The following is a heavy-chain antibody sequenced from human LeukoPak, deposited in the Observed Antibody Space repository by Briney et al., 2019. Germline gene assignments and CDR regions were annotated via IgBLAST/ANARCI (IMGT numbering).Heavy chain of an antibody. J-gene: IGHJ4*02. D-gene: IGHD6-13*01. V-gene: IGHV4-34*01. CDR3: ARYSILLGGSFFDY. Sequence: SETLSLTCTVSGGSISSYYWSWIRQPPGKGLEWIGEINHSGSTNYNPSLKSRVTISVDTSKNQFSLKLSSVTAADTAVYYCARYSILLGGSFFDYWGQGTLVTVSS. CDR2: INHSGST. CDR1: GGSISSYY.